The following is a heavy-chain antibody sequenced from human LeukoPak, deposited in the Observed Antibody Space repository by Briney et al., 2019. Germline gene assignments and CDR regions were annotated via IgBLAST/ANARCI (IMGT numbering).Heavy chain of an antibody. CDR3: AKDSDFWSGSCFFDY. D-gene: IGHD3-3*01. Sequence: PSETLSLTCTVSGGSISSGDCYWSWIRQPPGKGLEWIGYVYYSGSISYNPSLKSRVNISLDTSKNQFSLKLSSVTAADTAVYYCAKDSDFWSGSCFFDYWGQGTLVTVSS. CDR1: GGSISSGDCY. CDR2: VYYSGSI. J-gene: IGHJ4*02. V-gene: IGHV4-30-4*08.